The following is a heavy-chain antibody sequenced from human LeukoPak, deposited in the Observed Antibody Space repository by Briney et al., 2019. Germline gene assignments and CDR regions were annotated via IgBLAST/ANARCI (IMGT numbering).Heavy chain of an antibody. CDR1: GFTFTSYA. J-gene: IGHJ4*02. V-gene: IGHV3-23*01. D-gene: IGHD1-7*01. CDR2: IRGSGGNT. Sequence: GGSLRLSCAASGFTFTSYAMRWVRQAPGKGLEWVSRIRGSGGNTYYADSVKGRFTISRDNPKNTLYLQMNSVRAEDTAVYYCARGMGYNWNYVGELDYWGQGTLVTVSS. CDR3: ARGMGYNWNYVGELDY.